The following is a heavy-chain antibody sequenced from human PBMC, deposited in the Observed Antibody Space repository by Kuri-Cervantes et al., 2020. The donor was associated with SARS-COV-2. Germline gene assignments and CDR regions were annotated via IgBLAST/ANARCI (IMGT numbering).Heavy chain of an antibody. CDR3: AIASYYYINYPFDY. V-gene: IGHV3-9*03. Sequence: GGSLRLSCEASGFIFEDYGMHWVRQAPGKGLEWVAGISYKSGSTGYEYSVKGRFTISRDNAKNSPYLQMNSLRDEDMAVYHCAIASYYYINYPFDYWGQGTLVTVSS. J-gene: IGHJ4*02. CDR2: ISYKSGST. D-gene: IGHD3-22*01. CDR1: GFIFEDYG.